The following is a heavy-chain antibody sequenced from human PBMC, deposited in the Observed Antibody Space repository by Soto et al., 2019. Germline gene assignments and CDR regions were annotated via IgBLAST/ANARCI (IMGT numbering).Heavy chain of an antibody. CDR1: GYTFSNYA. CDR3: ARDTSTYCGGGGCPYGDWYIDL. D-gene: IGHD2-15*01. Sequence: QVQLVQSGAEVKKPGASVKVSCKASGYTFSNYAINWVRQGPGQGFEGLGWSRPYNGNTDYAQKLQGRVTMTKDKSTSTAYMELRSLRSDDTAVYFCARDTSTYCGGGGCPYGDWYIDLWGRGTLVTVSS. J-gene: IGHJ2*01. V-gene: IGHV1-18*01. CDR2: SRPYNGNT.